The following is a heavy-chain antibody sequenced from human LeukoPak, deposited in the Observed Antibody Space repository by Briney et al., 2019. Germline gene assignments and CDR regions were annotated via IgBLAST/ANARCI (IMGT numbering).Heavy chain of an antibody. J-gene: IGHJ1*01. CDR3: ARAPSEIGGYYPEYFRH. Sequence: QPGGSLRLSCAASGFTFSTYWMHWVRQAPGKGLVWVSRIKSDGSTNHADSVKGRFTISRDNAKNTLSLQMNSLRPEDTGVYYCARAPSEIGGYYPEYFRHWGQGTLVTVSS. CDR1: GFTFSTYW. CDR2: IKSDGST. D-gene: IGHD3-3*01. V-gene: IGHV3-74*01.